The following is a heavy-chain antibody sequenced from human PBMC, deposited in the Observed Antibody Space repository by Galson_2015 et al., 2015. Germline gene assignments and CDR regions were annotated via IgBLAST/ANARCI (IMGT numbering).Heavy chain of an antibody. CDR2: ISGSGGST. V-gene: IGHV3-23*01. CDR1: GFRFSNNA. J-gene: IGHJ3*02. CDR3: AKSLVPPGIAAGDKSRAFDI. D-gene: IGHD6-13*01. Sequence: SLRLSCAASGFRFSNNAMSWVRQAPGKGLEWVSDISGSGGSTYYADSVKGRFTISRDNSKNTLYLQMNRLRAEDTAVYYCAKSLVPPGIAAGDKSRAFDIWGQGTMVTVAS.